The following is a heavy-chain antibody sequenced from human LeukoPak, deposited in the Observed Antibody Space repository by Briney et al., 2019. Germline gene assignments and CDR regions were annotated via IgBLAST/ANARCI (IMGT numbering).Heavy chain of an antibody. CDR3: ARDSAVRGVLGL. CDR1: GGSIGSYF. J-gene: IGHJ4*02. V-gene: IGHV4-59*01. Sequence: SETLSLTCTISGGSIGSYFWNWIRQSSGKGLEWIGYVYYSGSTDYNPSLTSRATISIDTSNNHFSLKLSSVTAADTAVYYCARDSAVRGVLGLWGQGTLVTVSS. D-gene: IGHD3-10*01. CDR2: VYYSGST.